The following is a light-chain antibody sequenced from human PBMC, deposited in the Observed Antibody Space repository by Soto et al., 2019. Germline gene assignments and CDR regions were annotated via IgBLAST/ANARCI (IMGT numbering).Light chain of an antibody. CDR2: LNSDGSN. V-gene: IGLV4-69*01. CDR3: QTWGTGFVV. CDR1: SGHSSFA. J-gene: IGLJ2*01. Sequence: QPVLTQSPSASASLGASVKLTCTLSSGHSSFAIAWHQQQPEKGPRYLMKLNSDGSNNKGDGIPHRFSGFSSGAERYLTISSLPYEDEADYYRQTWGTGFVVFGGGTKLTVL.